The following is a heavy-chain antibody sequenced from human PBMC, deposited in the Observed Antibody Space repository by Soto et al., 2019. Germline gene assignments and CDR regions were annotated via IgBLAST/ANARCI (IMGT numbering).Heavy chain of an antibody. D-gene: IGHD3-22*01. Sequence: ASVKVSCKASGYTLTRYSIHWVRRAPGQRLEWMGWINAGNGNTKFSQKFQGRVTITRDTSASTAYMELRGLRSEDTAVYYCAILGTYYFDNSDNYFDFWGQGTLVAVSS. J-gene: IGHJ4*02. CDR1: GYTLTRYS. CDR3: AILGTYYFDNSDNYFDF. V-gene: IGHV1-3*01. CDR2: INAGNGNT.